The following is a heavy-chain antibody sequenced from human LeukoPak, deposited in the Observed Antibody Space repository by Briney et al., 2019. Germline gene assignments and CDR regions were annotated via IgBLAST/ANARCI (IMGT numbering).Heavy chain of an antibody. V-gene: IGHV4-30-2*01. J-gene: IGHJ5*02. CDR3: ARKGNGIWSGLYNWFDP. CDR1: GGSISSGGYS. Sequence: PSQTLSLTCAVSGGSISSGGYSWSWIRQPPGKGLEWIGYIYHSGSTYHNPSLKSRVTISVDSSKNQFSLKLSSVTAADTAVYYCARKGNGIWSGLYNWFDPWGQGTLVTVSS. D-gene: IGHD3-3*01. CDR2: IYHSGST.